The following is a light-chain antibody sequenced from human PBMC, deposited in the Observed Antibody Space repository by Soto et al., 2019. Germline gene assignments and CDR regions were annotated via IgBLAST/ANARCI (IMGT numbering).Light chain of an antibody. CDR2: KAS. Sequence: DIQMTQSPSTLSASVGDRVTITCRASQSISSWLAWYQQKPGKAPKLLIYKASSLESGVPSRFSGSGSGTEFTLTISSLQPDDFATYYCQQYYSYPPWTFGQGTKVDIK. CDR3: QQYYSYPPWT. CDR1: QSISSW. V-gene: IGKV1-5*03. J-gene: IGKJ1*01.